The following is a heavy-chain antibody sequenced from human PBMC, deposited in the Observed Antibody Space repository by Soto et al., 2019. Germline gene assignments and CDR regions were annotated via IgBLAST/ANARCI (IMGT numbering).Heavy chain of an antibody. CDR3: ARGLYYDILTGYYYYYGMDV. V-gene: IGHV1-2*04. Sequence: ASVKVSCKASGYTFTGYYMHWVRQAPGQGLEWIGWINPNSGGTNYAQKFQGWVTMTRDTSISTAYMELSRLRSDDTAVYYCARGLYYDILTGYYYYYGMDVWGQGTTVTVS. D-gene: IGHD3-9*01. J-gene: IGHJ6*02. CDR1: GYTFTGYY. CDR2: INPNSGGT.